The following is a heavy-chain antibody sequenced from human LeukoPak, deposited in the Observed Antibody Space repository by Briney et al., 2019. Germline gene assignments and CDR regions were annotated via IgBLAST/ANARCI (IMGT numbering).Heavy chain of an antibody. D-gene: IGHD6-19*01. V-gene: IGHV3-30*18. CDR2: ISYDGSNK. Sequence: GRSLRLSCAAAGFAFSSYGMRWVRQAPGKGLEWVAVISYDGSNKYYADSVKGRFTISRDNSKNTLYLQMNSLRAEDTAVYYCAKEDGSGWDSTDYGMDVWGQGTTVTVSS. CDR3: AKEDGSGWDSTDYGMDV. J-gene: IGHJ6*02. CDR1: GFAFSSYG.